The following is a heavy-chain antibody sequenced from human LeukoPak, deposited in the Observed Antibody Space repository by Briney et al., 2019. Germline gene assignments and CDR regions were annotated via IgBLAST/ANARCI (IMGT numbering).Heavy chain of an antibody. V-gene: IGHV4-39*01. CDR1: GGSISSSSYY. D-gene: IGHD3-3*01. CDR2: IYYSGST. J-gene: IGHJ6*02. Sequence: SETLSLTCTVSGGSISSSSYYWGWIRQPPGKGLEWIGSIYYSGSTYYNPSLKSRVTISVDTSKNQFSLKLSSVTAADTAVYYCARGDPWSGSNHYYYYYGMDVWGQGTTVTVSS. CDR3: ARGDPWSGSNHYYYYYGMDV.